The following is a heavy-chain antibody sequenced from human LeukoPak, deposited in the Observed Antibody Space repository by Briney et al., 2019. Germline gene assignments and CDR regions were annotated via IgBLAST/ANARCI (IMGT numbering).Heavy chain of an antibody. CDR1: GGTFSSYA. J-gene: IGHJ4*02. Sequence: SVTVSCTASGGTFSSYAISWVRQAPGQGLEWMGGIIPIFGTANYAQKFQGRVTITADESTSTAYMELRSLRSDDTAVYYCARENYYDGSGSPSASAPVDHWGQGTLVTVSS. CDR2: IIPIFGTA. D-gene: IGHD3-22*01. CDR3: ARENYYDGSGSPSASAPVDH. V-gene: IGHV1-69*13.